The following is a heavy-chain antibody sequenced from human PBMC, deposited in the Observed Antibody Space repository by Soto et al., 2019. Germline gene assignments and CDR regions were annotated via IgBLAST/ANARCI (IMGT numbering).Heavy chain of an antibody. Sequence: SETLSLTWSVSGGSISGSYWSWIRQSPGKGLEWLGYVYYTGSTNYSPSLRSRVSISVDTSKNEFSLRLSSVTAADTAVYFCARSVAVPGAHIDYWGQGTQVTVSS. J-gene: IGHJ4*02. V-gene: IGHV4-59*01. CDR2: VYYTGST. D-gene: IGHD6-19*01. CDR3: ARSVAVPGAHIDY. CDR1: GGSISGSY.